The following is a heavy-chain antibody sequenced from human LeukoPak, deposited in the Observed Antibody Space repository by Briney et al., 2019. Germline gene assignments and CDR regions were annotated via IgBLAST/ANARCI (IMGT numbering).Heavy chain of an antibody. CDR2: IYYSGST. Sequence: PSETLSLTCTASGGSISSSSYYWGWIRQPPGKGLEWIGSIYYSGSTYYNPSLKSRVTISVDTSKNQFSLKLSSVTAADTAVYYCARVLGYCSSTSCDYYYGMDVWGQGTTVTVSS. J-gene: IGHJ6*02. CDR3: ARVLGYCSSTSCDYYYGMDV. V-gene: IGHV4-39*01. CDR1: GGSISSSSYY. D-gene: IGHD2-2*01.